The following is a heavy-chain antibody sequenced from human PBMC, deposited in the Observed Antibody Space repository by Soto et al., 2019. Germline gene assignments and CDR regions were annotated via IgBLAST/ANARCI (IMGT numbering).Heavy chain of an antibody. CDR2: IWYDGSNK. CDR3: ASGIAAAGTPAYYYYGMDV. Sequence: QVQLVESGGGVVQPGRSLRLSCEASGFTFSSYGMHWVRQAPGKGLEWVEVIWYDGSNKYYADSVKGRFTISRDNSKYTLYLQMNSLRAEDTAVYYCASGIAAAGTPAYYYYGMDVWGQGTTVTVSS. CDR1: GFTFSSYG. D-gene: IGHD6-13*01. V-gene: IGHV3-33*01. J-gene: IGHJ6*02.